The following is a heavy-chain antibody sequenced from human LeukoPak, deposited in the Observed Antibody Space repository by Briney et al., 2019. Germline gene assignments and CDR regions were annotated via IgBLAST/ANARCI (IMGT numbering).Heavy chain of an antibody. J-gene: IGHJ6*03. CDR2: LTGSGST. V-gene: IGHV3-23*01. Sequence: GGSLRLSCVASGFAFSSFAMSWVRQAPGKGLEWVSGLTGSGSTYHADSVKGRFTFSRDNSKNTLSLQMNSLRAEDTAVYYCAKMKGSRPYDYCMDVWGTGTTVTVSS. CDR3: AKMKGSRPYDYCMDV. CDR1: GFAFSSFA.